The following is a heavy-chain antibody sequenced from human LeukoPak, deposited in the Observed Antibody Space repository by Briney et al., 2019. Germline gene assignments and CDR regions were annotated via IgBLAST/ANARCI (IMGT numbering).Heavy chain of an antibody. D-gene: IGHD3-3*01. CDR3: ARDFGPRSLDY. CDR2: IWYDGSNK. CDR1: GFTFSSYG. J-gene: IGHJ4*02. V-gene: IGHV3-33*01. Sequence: GGSLRLSYAASGFTFSSYGMHWVRQAPGKGLEWVAVIWYDGSNKYYADSVKGRFTISRDNSKNTLYLQMNSLRAEDTALYYCARDFGPRSLDYWGQGTLVTVSS.